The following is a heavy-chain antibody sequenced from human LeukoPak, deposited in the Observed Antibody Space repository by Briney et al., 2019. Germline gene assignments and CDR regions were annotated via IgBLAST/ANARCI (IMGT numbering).Heavy chain of an antibody. CDR3: ARGARGFWSGYPRLFDY. Sequence: SETLSLTCTVSGGSISSYYWSWIRQPPGKGLEWIGYIYYSGSTNYNPSLKSRVTISVDTSKNQFSLKLSSVTAADTAVYYCARGARGFWSGYPRLFDYWGQGTLVTVSS. D-gene: IGHD3-3*01. CDR2: IYYSGST. J-gene: IGHJ4*02. V-gene: IGHV4-59*01. CDR1: GGSISSYY.